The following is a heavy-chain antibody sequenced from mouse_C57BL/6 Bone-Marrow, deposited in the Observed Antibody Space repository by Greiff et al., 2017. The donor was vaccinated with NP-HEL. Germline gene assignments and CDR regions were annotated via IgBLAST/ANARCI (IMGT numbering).Heavy chain of an antibody. CDR3: AGRGTSGVGILAY. CDR2: IHPNSGST. V-gene: IGHV1-64*01. D-gene: IGHD6-1*01. Sequence: VQLQQPGAELVKPGASVKLSCKASGYTFTSYWMHWVKQRPGQGLEWIGMIHPNSGSTNYNEKFKSKATLTVDKSSSTAYMQLSSLTSEDSAVYYCAGRGTSGVGILAYWGQGTPVTVSA. CDR1: GYTFTSYW. J-gene: IGHJ3*01.